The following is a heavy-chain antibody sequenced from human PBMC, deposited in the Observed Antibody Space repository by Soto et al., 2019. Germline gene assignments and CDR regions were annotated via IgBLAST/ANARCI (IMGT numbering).Heavy chain of an antibody. CDR1: GGTFSSYT. V-gene: IGHV1-69*02. J-gene: IGHJ4*02. D-gene: IGHD3-10*01. Sequence: QVQLVQSGAEVKKPGSSVKVSCKASGGTFSSYTISWVRQAPGQGLEWMGRLIPILGIANYAPKFQGRVTITANKSTNTAYMELSSLRSEDTAVYYCARGVAGSGSPNYWGQGTLVTVSS. CDR3: ARGVAGSGSPNY. CDR2: LIPILGIA.